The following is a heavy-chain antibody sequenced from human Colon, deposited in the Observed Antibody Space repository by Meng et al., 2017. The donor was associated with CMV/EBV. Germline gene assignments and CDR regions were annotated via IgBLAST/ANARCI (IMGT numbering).Heavy chain of an antibody. CDR1: GFTVSSNY. D-gene: IGHD5-18*01. J-gene: IGHJ5*02. CDR3: ARMEYSYGYLGWFDP. CDR2: IYSCGST. Sequence: GESLKISCAASGFTVSSNYMSWVRQAPGKGLEWVSVIYSCGSTYYADSVKGRFTISRDNSKNTLYLQMNSLGSEDTAVYYCARMEYSYGYLGWFDPWGQGTLVTVSS. V-gene: IGHV3-53*05.